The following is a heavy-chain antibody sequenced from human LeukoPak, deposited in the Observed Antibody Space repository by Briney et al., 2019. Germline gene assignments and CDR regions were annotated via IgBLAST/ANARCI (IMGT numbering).Heavy chain of an antibody. V-gene: IGHV3-11*01. D-gene: IGHD5-12*01. CDR3: ASAGYSGYDCYFDY. CDR1: GFTFSDYY. CDR2: ISSSGSTI. J-gene: IGHJ4*02. Sequence: PGGSLRLSCAASGFTFSDYYMSWIRQAPGKGLEWVSYISSSGSTIYYADSVKGRFTISRDNAKNSLYLQMNSLRAEDTAVYYCASAGYSGYDCYFDYWGQGTLVTVSS.